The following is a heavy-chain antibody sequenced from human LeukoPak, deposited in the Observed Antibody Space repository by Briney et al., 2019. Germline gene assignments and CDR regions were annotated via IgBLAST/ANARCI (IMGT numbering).Heavy chain of an antibody. CDR2: INHRGST. CDR3: ARLPGGSSSWDHYYYMDV. J-gene: IGHJ6*03. D-gene: IGHD6-13*01. V-gene: IGHV4-39*07. CDR1: GGSISSSSYY. Sequence: PSETLSLTCTVSGGSISSSSYYWGWIRQPPGQGLEWIGEINHRGSTNYNPSLKSRVTISVDTSKNQFSLKLSSVTAADTAVYYCARLPGGSSSWDHYYYMDVWGKGTTVTISS.